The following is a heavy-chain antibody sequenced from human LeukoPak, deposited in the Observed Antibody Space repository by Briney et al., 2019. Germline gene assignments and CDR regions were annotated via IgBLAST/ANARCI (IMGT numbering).Heavy chain of an antibody. D-gene: IGHD3-10*01. CDR2: IYYSGST. CDR3: ARITMVRGVIPPFPQMIDY. CDR1: GGSISSSSYY. V-gene: IGHV4-39*01. J-gene: IGHJ4*02. Sequence: PSETLSLTCTVSGGSISSSSYYWGWIRQPPGKGLEWIGSIYYSGSTYYNPSLKSRVTISVDTSKNQFSLKLSSVTAADTAVYYWARITMVRGVIPPFPQMIDYWGQGTLGTGPS.